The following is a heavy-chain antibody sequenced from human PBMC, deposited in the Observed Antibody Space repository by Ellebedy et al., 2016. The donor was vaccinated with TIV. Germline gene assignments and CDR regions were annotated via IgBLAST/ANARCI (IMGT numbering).Heavy chain of an antibody. V-gene: IGHV1-69*13. CDR2: IIPFFGTS. CDR3: ASPKRNLYDSGSHLVFGY. Sequence: ASVKVSXXASGGTFSSYTINWARQAPGQGLDWMGGIIPFFGTSRYSQKFQGRVTITADESTSTAFLELSSLSSVDTAVYYCASPKRNLYDSGSHLVFGYWGQGTLVTVSS. D-gene: IGHD3-10*01. CDR1: GGTFSSYT. J-gene: IGHJ4*02.